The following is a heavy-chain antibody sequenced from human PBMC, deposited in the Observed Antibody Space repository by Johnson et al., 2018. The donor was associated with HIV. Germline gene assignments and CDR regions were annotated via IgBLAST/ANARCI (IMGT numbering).Heavy chain of an antibody. Sequence: VQLVESGGVAIQPGGSLRLSCAASGFTFDDYAMHWVRQAPGKGLEWVSLITWDGDSTYYADSVKGRFTISRDNSKNTLYVQMNSLRAEDTAVYYCARGIQPDAFDIWGQGTMVTVSS. CDR3: ARGIQPDAFDI. V-gene: IGHV3-43D*03. CDR1: GFTFDDYA. D-gene: IGHD2-2*01. CDR2: ITWDGDST. J-gene: IGHJ3*02.